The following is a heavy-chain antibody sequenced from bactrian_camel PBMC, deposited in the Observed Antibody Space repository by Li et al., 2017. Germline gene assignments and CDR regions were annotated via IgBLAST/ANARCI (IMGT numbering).Heavy chain of an antibody. CDR1: GFAFSDYW. J-gene: IGHJ4*01. D-gene: IGHD6*01. CDR2: ISDDSRTT. Sequence: QLVESGGGTVQPGGSLRLSCAASGFAFSDYWKYWVRQAPGKEFEWVASISDDSRTTDYGGFLKTRFTISRDNAKNTVYLQMNSLRTEDTGTYYCAKSLASALNGTGRSPGTQVTVS. V-gene: IGHV3S1*01.